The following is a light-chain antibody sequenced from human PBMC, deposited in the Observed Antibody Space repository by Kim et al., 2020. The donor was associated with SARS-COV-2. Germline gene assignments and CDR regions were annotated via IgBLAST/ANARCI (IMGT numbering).Light chain of an antibody. Sequence: LTQPHSVSESPGKTVTISCTRSSGSIASNYVQWYQQRPGSAPTTVIYEDNQRPSGVPDRFSGSIDSSSNSASLTISGLKTEDEADYYCQSYDSILWVFGGGTQLTVL. CDR1: SGSIASNY. CDR3: QSYDSILWV. CDR2: EDN. J-gene: IGLJ3*02. V-gene: IGLV6-57*04.